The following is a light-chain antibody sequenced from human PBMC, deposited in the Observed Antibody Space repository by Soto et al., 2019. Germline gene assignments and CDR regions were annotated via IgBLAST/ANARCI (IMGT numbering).Light chain of an antibody. V-gene: IGKV1-39*01. CDR3: QQSYRTPYT. CDR1: QSISKY. CDR2: AVS. Sequence: DSQMTQSPSSLSASGGDRVTITCRASQSISKYLNWYRQKPGKAPSLLLYAVSRLQGGVPPRFSGSASGTNFSLTIAGLQREDFATYHCQQSYRTPYTFGQGTKLEIK. J-gene: IGKJ2*01.